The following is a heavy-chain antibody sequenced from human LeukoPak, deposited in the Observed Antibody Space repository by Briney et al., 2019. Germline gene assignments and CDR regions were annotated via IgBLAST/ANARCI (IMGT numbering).Heavy chain of an antibody. Sequence: GGSLRLSCAASRFTFSSYSMNWVRQAPGKGLEWVSSISSSSSYIYYADSVKGRFTISRDNAKNSLYLQMNSLRAEDTAVYYRARASITIFGVVIRLNYFDYWGQGTLVTVSS. D-gene: IGHD3-3*01. CDR1: RFTFSSYS. CDR3: ARASITIFGVVIRLNYFDY. J-gene: IGHJ4*02. V-gene: IGHV3-21*01. CDR2: ISSSSSYI.